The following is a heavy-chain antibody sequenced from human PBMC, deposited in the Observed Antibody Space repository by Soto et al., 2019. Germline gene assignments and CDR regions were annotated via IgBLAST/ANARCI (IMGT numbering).Heavy chain of an antibody. CDR3: ARGHTAVTYYYYGMDV. V-gene: IGHV3-21*01. D-gene: IGHD5-18*01. CDR1: GFTFSSYS. J-gene: IGHJ6*02. CDR2: ISSSSSYI. Sequence: EVQLVESGGGLVKPGGSLRLSCAASGFTFSSYSMNWVRQAPGKGLEWVSSISSSSSYIYYADSVKGRFTISRDNAKNSLYLQMNSLRAEDTAVYYCARGHTAVTYYYYGMDVWGQGTTVTVSS.